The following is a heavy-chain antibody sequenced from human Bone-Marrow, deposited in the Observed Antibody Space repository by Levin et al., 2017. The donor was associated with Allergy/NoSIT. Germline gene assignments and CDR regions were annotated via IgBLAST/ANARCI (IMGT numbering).Heavy chain of an antibody. J-gene: IGHJ4*02. V-gene: IGHV1-18*01. Sequence: GASVKVSCKTSGYTFSTYPVAWLRQTPGQGLEWMGWISAASGNTKYAQQFQGRVTMTRDTSTDTVYMELRSLKSGDTAVFYCARVSFSEYFDHWGQGALITVSS. CDR3: ARVSFSEYFDH. D-gene: IGHD2-8*01. CDR2: ISAASGNT. CDR1: GYTFSTYP.